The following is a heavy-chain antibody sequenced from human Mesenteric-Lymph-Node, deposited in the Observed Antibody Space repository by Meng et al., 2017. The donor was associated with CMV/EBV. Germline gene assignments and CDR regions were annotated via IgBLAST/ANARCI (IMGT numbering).Heavy chain of an antibody. D-gene: IGHD2-15*01. J-gene: IGHJ6*02. V-gene: IGHV3-30*19. Sequence: GGSLRLSCAASGFTFSSYGMHWVRQAPGKGLEWVAVISYAGINKNYEDSVKGRFTISRDNSKNTLYLQINSLRPEDTAVYYCARGEYCSGDCFYHFGMDVWGQGTTVTVSS. CDR3: ARGEYCSGDCFYHFGMDV. CDR1: GFTFSSYG. CDR2: ISYAGINK.